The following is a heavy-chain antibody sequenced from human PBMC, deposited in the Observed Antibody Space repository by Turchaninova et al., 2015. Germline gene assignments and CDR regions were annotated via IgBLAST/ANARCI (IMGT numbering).Heavy chain of an antibody. V-gene: IGHV3-33*01. D-gene: IGHD4-17*01. Sequence: QVQLVESGGGGHPGRALRRSGAASGVTFSSYGMNWGRQSSGKGLEWVAVIWYDGSNKYYADSVKGRFTISRDNSKNTLYLQMNSLRAEDTAVYYCARDRGDYLWYFDYWGQGTLVTVSS. CDR3: ARDRGDYLWYFDY. J-gene: IGHJ4*02. CDR1: GVTFSSYG. CDR2: IWYDGSNK.